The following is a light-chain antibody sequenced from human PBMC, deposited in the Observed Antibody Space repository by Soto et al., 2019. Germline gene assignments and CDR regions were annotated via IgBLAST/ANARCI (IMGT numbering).Light chain of an antibody. CDR3: SSFTSNSTVL. J-gene: IGLJ2*01. CDR1: SSDVGTYNR. CDR2: EVS. V-gene: IGLV2-18*02. Sequence: QSGLTQPPSVSGSPGQSVTISCTGTSSDVGTYNRVSWYQQPPGTAPKLMIYEVSNRPSGVPDRFSGSKSGNTASLTISGLQAEDEADYYCSSFTSNSTVLFGGGTKVTVL.